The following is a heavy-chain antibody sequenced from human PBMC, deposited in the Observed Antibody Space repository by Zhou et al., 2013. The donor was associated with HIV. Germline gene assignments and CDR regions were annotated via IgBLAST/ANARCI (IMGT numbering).Heavy chain of an antibody. Sequence: QVQLVQSGAEVKKPGSSVKVSCKASGGTFSSYAISWVRQAPGQGLEWMGGIIPIFGTANYAQKFQGRVTITTDESTSTAYMELSSLRSEDTAVYYCARDGAHEATPELDAFDIWGQGTMVTVSS. V-gene: IGHV1-69*05. D-gene: IGHD1-7*01. CDR1: GGTFSSYA. J-gene: IGHJ3*02. CDR2: IIPIFGTA. CDR3: ARDGAHEATPELDAFDI.